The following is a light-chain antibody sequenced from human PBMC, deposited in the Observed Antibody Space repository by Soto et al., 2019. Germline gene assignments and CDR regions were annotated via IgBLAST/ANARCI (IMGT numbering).Light chain of an antibody. CDR1: QSLLHSNGYDS. CDR2: LGS. J-gene: IGKJ1*01. CDR3: MQALQSPPT. V-gene: IGKV2-28*01. Sequence: EIVMTQSPLSLPVTPGEPASISYRSSQSLLHSNGYDSLDWYLQKPGQSPQLLIYLGSNRASGVPARFSGSGSGTDFTLKISRVEADDVGVYYCMQALQSPPTFGQGTKVEIK.